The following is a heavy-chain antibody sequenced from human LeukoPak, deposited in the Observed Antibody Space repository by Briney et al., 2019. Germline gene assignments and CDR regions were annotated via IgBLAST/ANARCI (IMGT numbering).Heavy chain of an antibody. J-gene: IGHJ6*03. Sequence: SETLSLTCTVSGGSISSYYWSWIRQPPGKGLEWIGYIYYNGSTNYNPSLKSRVTISVDTSKNQFSLKLSSVTAADTAVYYCARGTYDSSGYYYQRYYYYYMDVWGKGTTVTISS. V-gene: IGHV4-59*01. CDR3: ARGTYDSSGYYYQRYYYYYMDV. D-gene: IGHD3-22*01. CDR1: GGSISSYY. CDR2: IYYNGST.